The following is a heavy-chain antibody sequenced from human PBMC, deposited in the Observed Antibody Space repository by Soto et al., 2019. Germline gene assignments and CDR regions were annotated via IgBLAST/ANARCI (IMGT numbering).Heavy chain of an antibody. CDR1: GYTFTGHY. D-gene: IGHD2-21*01. J-gene: IGHJ3*02. V-gene: IGHV1-2*04. CDR2: INPNSGGT. Sequence: SVKVSCKGSGYTFTGHYMHWVRQAPGQGLEWMGWINPNSGGTKYAQKFQGWVAMTRDTSISTAYMELSRLKSDDTAVYYCARQGAVIRRMQNGLDIWGHGTMVTVSS. CDR3: ARQGAVIRRMQNGLDI.